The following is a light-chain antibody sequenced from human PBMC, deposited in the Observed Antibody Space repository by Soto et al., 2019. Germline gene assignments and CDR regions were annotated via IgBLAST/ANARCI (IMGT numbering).Light chain of an antibody. V-gene: IGLV2-8*01. CDR3: SSYTGSNNRYV. Sequence: QSALTQPPSASGSPGQSVTISCTGTSSDVGGYNFVSWYQQHPGKAPKLIVHEVSKRPSEVPDLFSGSKSVNTASLTVSGLQAENEADYYCSSYTGSNNRYVFGTGTKLTVL. CDR1: SSDVGGYNF. CDR2: EVS. J-gene: IGLJ1*01.